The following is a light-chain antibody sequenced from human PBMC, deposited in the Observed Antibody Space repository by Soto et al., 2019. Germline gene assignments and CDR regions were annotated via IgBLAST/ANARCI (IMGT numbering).Light chain of an antibody. Sequence: QSALTQPASVSGSRGQSITISCTGTSSNVGSYNFVSWYRQYPGKAPELIIYEVSQRPSTFFNRFSGSKSGNTASLTISGLQSDHEADYYFCSYAGNNALVFGGGTKVTVL. CDR3: CSYAGNNALV. CDR1: SSNVGSYNF. V-gene: IGLV2-23*02. J-gene: IGLJ3*02. CDR2: EVS.